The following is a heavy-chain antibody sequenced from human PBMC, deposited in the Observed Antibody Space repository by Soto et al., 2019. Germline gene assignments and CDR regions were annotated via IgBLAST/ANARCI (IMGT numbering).Heavy chain of an antibody. V-gene: IGHV1-69*01. CDR1: GGTFRTNT. CDR3: ASSRSGSDSYLCDY. D-gene: IGHD3-10*01. J-gene: IGHJ4*02. CDR2: IIPVIGAP. Sequence: QVQLVQSGPEVKKPGSSVRVSCKASGGTFRTNTISWVRQAPGHGLEWMGGIIPVIGAPNYAQKFQGRVTITADESTTTAYMELSSLTSEDTAVVYCASSRSGSDSYLCDYWGQGTLVTVS.